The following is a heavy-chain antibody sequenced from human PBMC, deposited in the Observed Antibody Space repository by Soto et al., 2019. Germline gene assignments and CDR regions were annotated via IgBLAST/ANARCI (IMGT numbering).Heavy chain of an antibody. J-gene: IGHJ4*02. CDR2: IYYSGST. Sequence: SLTCTVSEGTISSRSDHWGLIRQPPGKGLEWIGSIYYSGSTYYNPSLKSRVTISVDTSKNQFSLKLSSVTAADTAVYYCARLDPKYSSSWAYFDYWGQGTLVTVSS. D-gene: IGHD6-13*01. V-gene: IGHV4-39*01. CDR3: ARLDPKYSSSWAYFDY. CDR1: EGTISSRSDH.